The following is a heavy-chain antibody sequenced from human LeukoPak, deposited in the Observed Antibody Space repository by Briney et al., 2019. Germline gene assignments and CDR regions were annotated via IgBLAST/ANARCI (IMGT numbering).Heavy chain of an antibody. J-gene: IGHJ5*02. D-gene: IGHD1-26*01. CDR2: IYYSGST. V-gene: IGHV4-39*01. CDR3: AKNGQSGFSFDP. CDR1: GGSISSSSYY. Sequence: RSETLSLTCTVSGGSISSSSYYWGWIRQPPGKGLEWIGSIYYSGSTYYNPSLKSRVTISVDTSKNQFSLKLSSVTAADTAVYYCAKNGQSGFSFDPWGQGTLVTVSS.